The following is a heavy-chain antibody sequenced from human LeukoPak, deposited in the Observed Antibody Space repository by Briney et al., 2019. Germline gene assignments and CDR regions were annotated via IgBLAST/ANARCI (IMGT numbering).Heavy chain of an antibody. CDR3: ARWDSSSPLGD. D-gene: IGHD6-6*01. J-gene: IGHJ4*02. V-gene: IGHV3-21*01. Sequence: PGGSLRLSCAASGFTLSSYSMNWVRQAPGKGLEWVSSISSSSSYIYYADSVKGRFTISRDNAKNSLYLQTNSLRAEDTAVYYCARWDSSSPLGDWGQGTLVTVSS. CDR2: ISSSSSYI. CDR1: GFTLSSYS.